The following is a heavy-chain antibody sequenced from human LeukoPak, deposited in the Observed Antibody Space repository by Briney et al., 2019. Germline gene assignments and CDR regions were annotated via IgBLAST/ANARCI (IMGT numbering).Heavy chain of an antibody. CDR2: ISGSGGST. V-gene: IGHV3-23*01. CDR1: GFTFSSYA. J-gene: IGHJ4*02. Sequence: RSGGSLRLSCTASGFTFSSYAMSWVRQAPGKGLEWVSAISGSGGSTNYADSVKGRFTISRDTSKNTLYLQMNSLRAEDTAVYHCAKIPDDPNRFDYWGQGTLVTVSS. CDR3: AKIPDDPNRFDY. D-gene: IGHD5-24*01.